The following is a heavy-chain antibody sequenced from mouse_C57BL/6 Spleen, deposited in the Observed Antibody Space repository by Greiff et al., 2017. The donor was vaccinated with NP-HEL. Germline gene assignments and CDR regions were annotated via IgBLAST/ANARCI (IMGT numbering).Heavy chain of an antibody. J-gene: IGHJ4*01. V-gene: IGHV3-1*01. D-gene: IGHD1-1*01. CDR3: ASYGPYYAMDY. Sequence: EVKLQESGPGMVKPSQSLSLTCTVTGYSITSGYDWHWIRHFPGNKLEWMGYISYSGSTNYNPSLNSRISITHDTSKNHFFLKLNSVTTEDTATYYCASYGPYYAMDYWGQGTSVTVSS. CDR1: GYSITSGYD. CDR2: ISYSGST.